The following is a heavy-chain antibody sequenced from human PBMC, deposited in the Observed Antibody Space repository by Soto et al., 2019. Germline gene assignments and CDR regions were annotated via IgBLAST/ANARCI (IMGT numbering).Heavy chain of an antibody. CDR2: IYFSASK. Sequence: QLQLQESGPRLVKPSETLSLTCSVPGGSISSRSNSWGWIRQPPGKGLEWIGTIYFSASKHYNPSLEGRVDISADTANSQLSLRLSSVTAEDTAVYYCGRQRGHCGSTTCFGYYTVDVWGQGTTGNVS. J-gene: IGHJ6*02. CDR3: GRQRGHCGSTTCFGYYTVDV. V-gene: IGHV4-39*01. D-gene: IGHD2-2*01. CDR1: GGSISSRSNS.